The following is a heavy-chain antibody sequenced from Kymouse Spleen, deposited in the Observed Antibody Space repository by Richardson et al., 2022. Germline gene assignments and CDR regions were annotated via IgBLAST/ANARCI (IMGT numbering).Heavy chain of an antibody. V-gene: IGHV4-34*01. D-gene: IGHD1-7*01. CDR3: ARVGITGTTSLFDY. CDR1: GGSFSGYY. CDR2: INHSGST. Sequence: QVQLQQWGAGLLKPSETLSLTCAVYGGSFSGYYWSWIRQPPGKGLEWIGEINHSGSTNYNPSLKSRVTISVDTSKNQFSLKLSSVTAADTAVYYCARVGITGTTSLFDYWGQGTLVTVSS. J-gene: IGHJ4*02.